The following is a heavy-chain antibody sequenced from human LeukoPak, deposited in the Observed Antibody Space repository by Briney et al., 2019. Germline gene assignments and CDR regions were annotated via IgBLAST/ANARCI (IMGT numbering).Heavy chain of an antibody. CDR2: IIPIFGTA. Sequence: ASVKVSCKASGGTFSSYAISWVRQAPGQGLEWMGGIIPIFGTANYAQKFQGRVTITADESTSTAYMELSSLRSEDTAVYYCARGRNGMGAAFDIWGQGTTVTVSS. J-gene: IGHJ3*02. V-gene: IGHV1-69*13. CDR1: GGTFSSYA. D-gene: IGHD3-16*01. CDR3: ARGRNGMGAAFDI.